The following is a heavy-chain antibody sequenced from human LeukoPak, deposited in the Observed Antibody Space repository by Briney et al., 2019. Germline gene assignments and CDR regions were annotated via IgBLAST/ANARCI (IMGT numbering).Heavy chain of an antibody. Sequence: GGSLRLSCAASGYTFRSYGMHWVRQAPGKGLEWVSYISSSSSTIYYADSVKGRFTISRDNAKNSLYLQMNSLRAEDTAVYYCTDIVAGNGAFDIWGQGTMVTVSS. CDR2: ISSSSSTI. CDR3: TDIVAGNGAFDI. V-gene: IGHV3-48*01. J-gene: IGHJ3*02. D-gene: IGHD6-19*01. CDR1: GYTFRSYG.